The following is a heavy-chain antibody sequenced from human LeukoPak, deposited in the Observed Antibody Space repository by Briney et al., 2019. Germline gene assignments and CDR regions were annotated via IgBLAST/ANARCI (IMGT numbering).Heavy chain of an antibody. CDR3: ARGPSIVVVPATKYRNWFDP. J-gene: IGHJ5*02. Sequence: SETLSLTCAVYGGSFSGYYWSWIRQPPGKGLEWIGEINHSGSTNYNPSLKSRVTISVDTSKNQFSLNLSSVTAADTAVYYCARGPSIVVVPATKYRNWFDPWGQGTLVTVSS. V-gene: IGHV4-34*01. CDR1: GGSFSGYY. CDR2: INHSGST. D-gene: IGHD2-2*01.